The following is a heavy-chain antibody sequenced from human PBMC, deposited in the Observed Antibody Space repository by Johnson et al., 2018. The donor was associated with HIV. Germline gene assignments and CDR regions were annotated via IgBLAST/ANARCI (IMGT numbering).Heavy chain of an antibody. CDR1: GFTFDDYG. D-gene: IGHD6-19*01. V-gene: IGHV3-20*04. CDR2: MYWNGGST. Sequence: VQLVESGGGVVRPGGSLRLSCAASGFTFDDYGMSWVRQAPGKGLEWVSGMYWNGGSTGSADAVKGRFSISRDNAKNSLYLQLNSLRAEDTALYYCARGGGSDWYNAFDLWGRGTMVTVSS. J-gene: IGHJ3*01. CDR3: ARGGGSDWYNAFDL.